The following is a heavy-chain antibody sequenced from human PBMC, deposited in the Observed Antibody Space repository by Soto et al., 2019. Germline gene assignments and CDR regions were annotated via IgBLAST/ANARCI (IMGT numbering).Heavy chain of an antibody. CDR3: ARDRTGTTLGYFDY. V-gene: IGHV1-69*13. CDR1: GGTFSTFP. Sequence: SVKVSCKSSGGTFSTFPINWVRQAPGQGLEWMGAILPVSGTTNYAQKFQGRVTFSADESTTTAYMEVSSLRSEDTAVYYCARDRTGTTLGYFDYWGKGTRVTVAS. D-gene: IGHD1-1*01. CDR2: ILPVSGTT. J-gene: IGHJ4*02.